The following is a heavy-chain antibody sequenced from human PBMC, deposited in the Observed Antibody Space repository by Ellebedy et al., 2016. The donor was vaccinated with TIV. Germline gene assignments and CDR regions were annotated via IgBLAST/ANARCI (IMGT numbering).Heavy chain of an antibody. CDR1: GASITSSTYY. D-gene: IGHD3-10*01. CDR2: INHSGST. V-gene: IGHV4-39*07. J-gene: IGHJ5*02. CDR3: ARGPTMYGSGSADFDP. Sequence: MPSETLSLTCTVSGASITSSTYYWGWIRQPPGKGLEWIGEINHSGSTNYNPSLKSRVAMSVDTSKNQFSLKLNSVTAADTAVYFCARGPTMYGSGSADFDPWGQGTLVTVSS.